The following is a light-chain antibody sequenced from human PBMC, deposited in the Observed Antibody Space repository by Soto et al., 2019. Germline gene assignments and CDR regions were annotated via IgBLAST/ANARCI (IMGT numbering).Light chain of an antibody. CDR1: QSVKTF. Sequence: EIVLTQSPCTLSLSPGERAALSCRASQSVKTFLVWYQQRPGQAPRLLIYDASHRAAGIPARFSGSGFGTDFTLTISSLEPEDAAVYYCQQRSNWPPITFGQGTRLEIK. CDR3: QQRSNWPPIT. V-gene: IGKV3-11*01. J-gene: IGKJ5*01. CDR2: DAS.